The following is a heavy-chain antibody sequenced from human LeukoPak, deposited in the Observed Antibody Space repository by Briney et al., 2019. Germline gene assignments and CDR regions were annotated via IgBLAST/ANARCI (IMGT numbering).Heavy chain of an antibody. D-gene: IGHD3-10*01. J-gene: IGHJ4*02. CDR1: GFTFSRHS. CDR2: ISGSGGST. Sequence: GGSLRLSCVASGFTFSRHSMNWVRQAPGKGLEWVSAISGSGGSTYYADSVKGRFTISRDNSKNTLYLQMSSLRAEDTAVYYCAKGLLWFGELLYPLIFDYWGQGTLVTVSS. CDR3: AKGLLWFGELLYPLIFDY. V-gene: IGHV3-23*01.